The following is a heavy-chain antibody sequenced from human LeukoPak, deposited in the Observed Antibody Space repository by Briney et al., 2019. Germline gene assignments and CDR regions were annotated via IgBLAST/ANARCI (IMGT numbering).Heavy chain of an antibody. CDR2: IRSKANSYAT. CDR1: GFTFSGSA. D-gene: IGHD4-17*01. J-gene: IGHJ6*03. V-gene: IGHV3-73*01. Sequence: GGSLRLSCAASGFTFSGSAMHWVRQASGKGLEWVGRIRSKANSYATAYAASVKGRFTISRDDSKNTAYLQMNSLKTEDTAVYYCTMFVRSGDYVYYYMDVWGKGTTVTVSS. CDR3: TMFVRSGDYVYYYMDV.